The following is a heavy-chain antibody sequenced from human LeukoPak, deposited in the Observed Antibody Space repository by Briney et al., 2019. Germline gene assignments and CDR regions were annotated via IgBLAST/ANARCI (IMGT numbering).Heavy chain of an antibody. CDR2: IYSGGST. D-gene: IGHD4-17*01. Sequence: GGSLRLSCAASGFTVSNNYMSWVRQAPGKGLEWVSLIYSGGSTYYADSVRGRFAISRDSSKNTLYLQMDSLRAEDTAVYYCASTSSTVTTWVYWGQGTLVTVSS. V-gene: IGHV3-66*01. J-gene: IGHJ4*02. CDR3: ASTSSTVTTWVY. CDR1: GFTVSNNY.